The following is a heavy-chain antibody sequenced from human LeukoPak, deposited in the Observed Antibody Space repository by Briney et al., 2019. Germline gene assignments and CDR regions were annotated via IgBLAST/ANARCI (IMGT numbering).Heavy chain of an antibody. J-gene: IGHJ2*01. V-gene: IGHV4-39*07. CDR3: ARPLPDWSDAFDI. CDR1: GGSISSSSYY. D-gene: IGHD3-9*01. CDR2: IHYSGST. Sequence: SETLSLTCTVSGGSISSSSYYWGWIRQPPGKGLECIGTIHYSGSTSYNPSLKSRVTISVDTSKNQFSLKLSSVTAADTAVYYCARPLPDWSDAFDIWGRGTLVTVSS.